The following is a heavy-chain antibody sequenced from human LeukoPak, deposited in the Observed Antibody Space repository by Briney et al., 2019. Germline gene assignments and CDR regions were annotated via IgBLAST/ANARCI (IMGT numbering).Heavy chain of an antibody. J-gene: IGHJ4*02. D-gene: IGHD1-26*01. CDR2: ISSSSSTI. CDR3: ARGRVGATGDY. Sequence: GGSLRLSCAASGFTFSSYSMNWVRQAPGKGLEWVSYISSSSSTIYYADSVKGRFTISRDNAKNSLYLQMNSLRAEDTAVYYCARGRVGATGDYWGQGTLVTVSS. CDR1: GFTFSSYS. V-gene: IGHV3-48*01.